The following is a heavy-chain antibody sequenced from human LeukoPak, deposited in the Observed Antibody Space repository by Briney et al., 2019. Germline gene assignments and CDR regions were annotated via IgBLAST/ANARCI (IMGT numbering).Heavy chain of an antibody. CDR2: INHSGST. CDR1: GGSFSGYY. J-gene: IGHJ4*02. V-gene: IGHV4-34*01. D-gene: IGHD3-22*01. Sequence: PSETLSLTCAVYGGSFSGYYWSWIRQPPGQGLEWIGEINHSGSTNYNPSLKSRVTISVDTSKNQFSLKLSSVTAADTAVYYCTRESDDSSGYYLYFDYWGQGTLVTVSS. CDR3: TRESDDSSGYYLYFDY.